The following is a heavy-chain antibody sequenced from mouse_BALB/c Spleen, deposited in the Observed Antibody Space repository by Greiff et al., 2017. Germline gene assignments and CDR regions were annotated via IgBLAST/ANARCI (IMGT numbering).Heavy chain of an antibody. J-gene: IGHJ4*01. CDR3: ARKRMDY. CDR1: GFNIKDTY. CDR2: IDPANGNT. Sequence: VQLQQSGAELVKPGASVKLSCTASGFNIKDTYMYWVKQRPEQGLEWIGRIDPANGNTKYDPKFQGKATITADTSSNTAYLQLSSLTSEDTAVYYCARKRMDYWGQETSVTVSS. V-gene: IGHV14-3*02.